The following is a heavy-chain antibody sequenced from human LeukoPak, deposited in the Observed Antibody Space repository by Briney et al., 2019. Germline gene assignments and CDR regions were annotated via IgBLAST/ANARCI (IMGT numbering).Heavy chain of an antibody. CDR2: ISVYNGKT. D-gene: IGHD3-10*01. CDR1: GYTYTTYG. J-gene: IGHJ5*01. V-gene: IGHV1-18*01. CDR3: ARGGEGPYGNYAPDS. Sequence: SVKVSCKSSGYTYTTYGITWVRQAPGQGLEWMGWISVYNGKTKYAQRLQGRVIMTADTSTTTAYMELWSLRGDDTAIYYCARGGEGPYGNYAPDSWGQGTLVTVSS.